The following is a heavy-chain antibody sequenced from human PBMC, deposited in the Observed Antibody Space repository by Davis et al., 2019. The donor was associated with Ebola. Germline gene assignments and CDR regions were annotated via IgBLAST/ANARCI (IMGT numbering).Heavy chain of an antibody. V-gene: IGHV3-11*01. CDR1: GFTFSDYY. J-gene: IGHJ4*02. Sequence: GGSLRLSCAVSGFTFSDYYMTWVRQAPGKGLEWISYINSDGLKTFYADSVMGRFIVSRDNAGNSLFLQMDSLRADDTGTYWCARMRGGFDTWGQGTLVTVSS. D-gene: IGHD3-10*01. CDR3: ARMRGGFDT. CDR2: INSDGLKT.